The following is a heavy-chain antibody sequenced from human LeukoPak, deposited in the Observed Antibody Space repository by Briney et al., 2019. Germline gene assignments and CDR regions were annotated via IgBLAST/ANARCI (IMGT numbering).Heavy chain of an antibody. V-gene: IGHV3-21*01. CDR2: ISSSSSYI. CDR3: ARDQGYSYGLFDY. CDR1: GFTFSSYS. D-gene: IGHD5-18*01. Sequence: PGGSLRLSCAASGFTFSSYSMNWVRQAPGKGLEWVSSISSSSSYIYYADSVKGRFTISRDNAKNSLYLQMNSLRAEDTAVYYCARDQGYSYGLFDYWGQGTLVTVSS. J-gene: IGHJ4*02.